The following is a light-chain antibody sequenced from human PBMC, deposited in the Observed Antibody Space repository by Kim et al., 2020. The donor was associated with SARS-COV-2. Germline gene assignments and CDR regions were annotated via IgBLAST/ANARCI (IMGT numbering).Light chain of an antibody. CDR2: TTS. CDR1: QNINIY. V-gene: IGKV1-39*01. Sequence: DIQMTQSPPSLSASVGDRVTITCRASQNINIYLDWFQHKPGKAPKLLISTTSRLQSGVPSRFTGSGSGTDFSLTISSLQPEDFATYYCLQSYSTPLTFGGGTKVDIK. J-gene: IGKJ4*01. CDR3: LQSYSTPLT.